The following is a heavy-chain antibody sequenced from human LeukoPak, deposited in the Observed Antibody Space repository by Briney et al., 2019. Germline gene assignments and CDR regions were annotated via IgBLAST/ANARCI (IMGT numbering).Heavy chain of an antibody. CDR3: AKGGEMRTFFFDS. CDR2: IYYDGDT. V-gene: IGHV3-NL1*01. CDR1: GFTFTNYA. Sequence: GGSLRLSCAAPGFTFTNYAMPWVRQAPGKGLEWVSIIYYDGDTSYADSVKGRFSISRDISKNTLYLQMGSLRADDTAMYYCAKGGEMRTFFFDSWGQGSLVTVSS. D-gene: IGHD3-16*01. J-gene: IGHJ4*02.